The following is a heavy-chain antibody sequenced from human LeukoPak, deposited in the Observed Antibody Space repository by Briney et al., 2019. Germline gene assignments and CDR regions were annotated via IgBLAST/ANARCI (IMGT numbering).Heavy chain of an antibody. D-gene: IGHD2-21*02. J-gene: IGHJ3*02. V-gene: IGHV1-2*04. CDR2: INPNSGGT. CDR3: ARGLSPYCGGDCYSDAFDI. Sequence: ASVKVSCKASGYTFTGYYMHWVRQAPGQGLEWMGWINPNSGGTNYAQKFQGWVTMTRDTSISTAYMELSRLRSDDTAVYYCARGLSPYCGGDCYSDAFDIWSQGTMVTVSS. CDR1: GYTFTGYY.